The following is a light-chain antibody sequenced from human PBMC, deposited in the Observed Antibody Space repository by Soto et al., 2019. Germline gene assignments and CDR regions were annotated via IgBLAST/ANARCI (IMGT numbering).Light chain of an antibody. CDR2: GNS. Sequence: QPVLTQPPSVSGAPGQRVTISCTGSSSNIGAGYDVHWYQQLPGTAPKLLIYGNSNRPSGVPDRFSGSKSGTSASLAITGLQAEDEADYSCQSYDSSLSGSVVFGGGTTLTVL. J-gene: IGLJ2*01. V-gene: IGLV1-40*01. CDR3: QSYDSSLSGSVV. CDR1: SSNIGAGYD.